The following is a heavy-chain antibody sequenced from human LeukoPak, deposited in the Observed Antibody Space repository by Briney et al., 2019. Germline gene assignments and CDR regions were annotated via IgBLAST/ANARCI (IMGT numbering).Heavy chain of an antibody. Sequence: AASVKVSCKASGYTFTSYYMHWVRQAPGQGLEWMGIINPSGGSTSYAQKFQGRVTMTRDTSISTAYMELSRLRSDDTAVYYCARRKKWELAENYFDYWGQGTLVTVSS. J-gene: IGHJ4*02. D-gene: IGHD1-26*01. V-gene: IGHV1-46*01. CDR1: GYTFTSYY. CDR3: ARRKKWELAENYFDY. CDR2: INPSGGST.